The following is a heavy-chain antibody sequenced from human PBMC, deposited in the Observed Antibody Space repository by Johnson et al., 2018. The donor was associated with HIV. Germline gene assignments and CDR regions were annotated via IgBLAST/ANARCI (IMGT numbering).Heavy chain of an antibody. Sequence: EKLVESGGGLVQPGGSLRLSCAASGFTFSSYDMHWVRQATGKGLEWVSAIGTAGDTSYPGSVKGRFTISREYAKNSLYLQMNILRAGDTAVYYCAPLGDAFDIWGQGTMVTVSS. CDR2: IGTAGDT. D-gene: IGHD7-27*01. V-gene: IGHV3-13*01. CDR3: APLGDAFDI. CDR1: GFTFSSYD. J-gene: IGHJ3*02.